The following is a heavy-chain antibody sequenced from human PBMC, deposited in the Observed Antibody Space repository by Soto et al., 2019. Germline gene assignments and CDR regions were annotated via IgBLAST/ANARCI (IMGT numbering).Heavy chain of an antibody. J-gene: IGHJ6*02. D-gene: IGHD3-10*01. Sequence: SETLSLTCSVSGADINTYSWTWIRQPAGKGLGWIGRIYTSASINYNPSLKGRVTLSVDTSTNQVSLRLASVTAADTAIYYCARDRDAGYNFYYGMDVWGQGTTVTVSS. CDR3: ARDRDAGYNFYYGMDV. CDR1: GADINTYS. CDR2: IYTSASI. V-gene: IGHV4-4*07.